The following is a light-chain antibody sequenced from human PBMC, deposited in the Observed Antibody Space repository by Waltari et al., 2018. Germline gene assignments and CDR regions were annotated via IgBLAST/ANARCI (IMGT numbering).Light chain of an antibody. CDR1: NSDIGAYNY. Sequence: QSALTQPRSVSGSPGQSVTISCTGTNSDIGAYNYVSRYQQYPGKAPELMIYDVTKRPSGVPDRFSGSKSGNTASLTISGLQAEDEADYYCCSYAGSYTYWVFGGGTKLTVL. V-gene: IGLV2-11*01. CDR3: CSYAGSYTYWV. CDR2: DVT. J-gene: IGLJ3*02.